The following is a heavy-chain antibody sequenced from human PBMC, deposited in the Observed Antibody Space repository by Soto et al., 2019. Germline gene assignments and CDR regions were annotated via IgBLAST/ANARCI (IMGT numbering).Heavy chain of an antibody. CDR2: INHSGST. CDR1: GGSFSGYY. J-gene: IGHJ6*02. Sequence: PSETLSLTCAVYGGSFSGYYWSWIRQPPGKGLEWIGEINHSGSTNYNPSLKSRVTISVDTSKNQFSLKLSSVTAADTAVYYCAFKVQQWPRGRSYYYGMDVWGQGTTVTVSS. D-gene: IGHD6-19*01. V-gene: IGHV4-34*01. CDR3: AFKVQQWPRGRSYYYGMDV.